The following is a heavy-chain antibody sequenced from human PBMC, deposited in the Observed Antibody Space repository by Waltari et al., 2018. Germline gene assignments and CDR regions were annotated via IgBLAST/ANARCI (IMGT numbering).Heavy chain of an antibody. CDR2: IIPIFGTA. CDR1: GGTFSSYA. V-gene: IGHV1-69*14. Sequence: QLQLVQSGAEVKKPGSSVKVSCTASGGTFSSYAISWVRQAPVQGLEWMGRIIPIFGTANYAQKFQGRVTITADKSTSTAYMELSSLRSEDTAVYYCARLPLSPLTRDDAFDIWGQGTMVTVSS. J-gene: IGHJ3*02. CDR3: ARLPLSPLTRDDAFDI. D-gene: IGHD2-2*01.